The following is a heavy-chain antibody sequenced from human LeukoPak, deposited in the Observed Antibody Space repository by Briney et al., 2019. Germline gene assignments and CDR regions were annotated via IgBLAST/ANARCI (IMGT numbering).Heavy chain of an antibody. J-gene: IGHJ4*02. Sequence: SVKVSCKASGGTFSSYAISWVRQAPGQGLEWMRGIIPIFGTANYAQKFQGRVTITTDESTTTAYMELSSLRSEDTAVYYCARERRSFDYFDYWGQGTLVTVSS. D-gene: IGHD3-16*02. V-gene: IGHV1-69*05. CDR1: GGTFSSYA. CDR3: ARERRSFDYFDY. CDR2: IIPIFGTA.